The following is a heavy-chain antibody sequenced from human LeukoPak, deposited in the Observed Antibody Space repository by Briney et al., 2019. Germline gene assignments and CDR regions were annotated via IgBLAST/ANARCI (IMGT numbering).Heavy chain of an antibody. D-gene: IGHD4-11*01. CDR3: ARAHPGDYSDFQFDY. CDR1: GFTFSSYS. Sequence: GGSLRLSCAASGFTFSSYSMNWVRQAPGKGLEWVSSISSSSSYIYYTDSVKGRFTISRDNAKNSLYLQMNSLRAEDTAVYYCARAHPGDYSDFQFDYWGQGTLVTVSS. CDR2: ISSSSSYI. J-gene: IGHJ4*02. V-gene: IGHV3-21*01.